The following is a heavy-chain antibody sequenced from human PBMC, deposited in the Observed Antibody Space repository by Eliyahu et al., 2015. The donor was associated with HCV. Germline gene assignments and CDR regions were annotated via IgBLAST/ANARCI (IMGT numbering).Heavy chain of an antibody. V-gene: IGHV1-69*01. CDR2: IIPIFGTA. Sequence: EVKKPVSSLKVSCKASGGTFSSYAISWVRQAPGQGLEWMGGIIPIFGTANYAQKFQGRVTITADESTSTAYMELSSLRSEDTAVYYCARAAANYYDSSGYYFDYWGQGTLVTVSS. J-gene: IGHJ4*02. CDR3: ARAAANYYDSSGYYFDY. CDR1: GGTFSSYA. D-gene: IGHD3-22*01.